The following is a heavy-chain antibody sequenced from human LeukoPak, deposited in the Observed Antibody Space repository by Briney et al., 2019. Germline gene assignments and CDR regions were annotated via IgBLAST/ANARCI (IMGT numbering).Heavy chain of an antibody. CDR1: GFTFSSYS. Sequence: GGSLRLSCAASGFTFSSYSINWVRQAPGKGLEWVSSISSSSTYIYYADSVKGRFTISRDNAKNSLYLQMNSLRAEDTAVYYCARDQDYGSSDYWGQGTLVTVSS. J-gene: IGHJ4*02. D-gene: IGHD4/OR15-4a*01. V-gene: IGHV3-21*01. CDR2: ISSSSTYI. CDR3: ARDQDYGSSDY.